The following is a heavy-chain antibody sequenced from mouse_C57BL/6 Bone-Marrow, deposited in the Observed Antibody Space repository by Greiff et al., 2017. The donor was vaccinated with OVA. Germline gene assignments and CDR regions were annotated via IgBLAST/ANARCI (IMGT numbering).Heavy chain of an antibody. CDR2: IYPSDSET. CDR3: ARWFYYYAMDY. J-gene: IGHJ4*01. V-gene: IGHV1-61*01. D-gene: IGHD2-2*01. CDR1: GYTFTSYW. Sequence: VQLQQPGAELVRPGSSVKLSCKASGYTFTSYWLDWVKQRPGQGLEWIGNIYPSDSETHYNQKFKDKATLTVDKSSSTAYMQLSSLTSEDSAVYYCARWFYYYAMDYWGQGTSVTVSS.